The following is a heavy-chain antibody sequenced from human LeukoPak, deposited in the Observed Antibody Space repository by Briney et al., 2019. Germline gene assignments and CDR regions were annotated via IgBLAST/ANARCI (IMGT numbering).Heavy chain of an antibody. J-gene: IGHJ6*03. V-gene: IGHV3-23*01. CDR2: ISGSGSGT. D-gene: IGHD1-1*01. CDR1: GFTLSSSA. Sequence: GGSLRLSCTASGFTLSSSAITWFRQAPGKGLEWVSGISGSGSGTYYADFVKGRFTISRDNSKNTMYLEMNSLRAEDTAVDYCAKMNGYRHVWGKGTTVTVFS. CDR3: AKMNGYRHV.